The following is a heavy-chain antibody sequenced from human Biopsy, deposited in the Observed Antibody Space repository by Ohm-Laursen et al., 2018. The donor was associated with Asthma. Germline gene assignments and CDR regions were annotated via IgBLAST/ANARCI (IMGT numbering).Heavy chain of an antibody. CDR1: GFSFSNFA. CDR3: SREEPTSGWYQGSILR. D-gene: IGHD6-19*01. V-gene: IGHV3-30*03. Sequence: SLRLSCAASGFSFSNFAIHWVRQAPGKGLEWVACISCDGSNKYYADSVKGRSTISRDNSKNTLYLQMNSLRAEDTAVYYCSREEPTSGWYQGSILRWGQGTLVTVSS. CDR2: ISCDGSNK. J-gene: IGHJ4*02.